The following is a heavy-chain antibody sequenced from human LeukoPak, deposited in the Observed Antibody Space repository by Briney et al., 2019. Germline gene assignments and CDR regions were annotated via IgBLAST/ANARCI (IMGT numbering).Heavy chain of an antibody. V-gene: IGHV1-2*02. CDR2: INPNSGGT. CDR1: GYTFTGYY. CDR3: ARSNDAFDM. J-gene: IGHJ3*02. Sequence: GASVKVSFKASGYTFTGYYMHWVRQAPGPGLEWMGWINPNSGGTNYAQKFLGRVTLARDTSISTAYMDLSGLRSDDTAVYYCARSNDAFDMWGQGTMVTVSS.